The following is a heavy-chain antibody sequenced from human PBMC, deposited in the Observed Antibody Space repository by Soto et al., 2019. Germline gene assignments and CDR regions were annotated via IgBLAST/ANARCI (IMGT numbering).Heavy chain of an antibody. CDR1: GYTFTSYD. CDR3: ARGRRSCSSSSCPNYYYYIDV. J-gene: IGHJ6*03. Sequence: ASVKVSCKASGYTFTSYDINWVRQATGQGLEWMGWMNPNSGNTGYAQKFQGRVTMTRNTSISTAYMELSSLRSEDTAVYYCARGRRSCSSSSCPNYYYYIDVWGKGTTVTVSS. V-gene: IGHV1-8*01. CDR2: MNPNSGNT. D-gene: IGHD2-2*01.